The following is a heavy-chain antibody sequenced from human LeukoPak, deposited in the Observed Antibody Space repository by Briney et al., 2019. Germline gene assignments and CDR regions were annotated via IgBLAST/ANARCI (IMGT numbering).Heavy chain of an antibody. V-gene: IGHV4-34*01. CDR3: ARVLGEGYPDH. D-gene: IGHD5-24*01. CDR1: GGSFSGFY. Sequence: PSETLSLTCAVHGGSFSGFYWTWMRQTPGKGPEWIGENTHAGRTAYNPSFRSRATISVETSHSQFSLQLSSVTAADTAVYYCARVLGEGYPDHRGQGTLVTVSS. J-gene: IGHJ4*02. CDR2: NTHAGRT.